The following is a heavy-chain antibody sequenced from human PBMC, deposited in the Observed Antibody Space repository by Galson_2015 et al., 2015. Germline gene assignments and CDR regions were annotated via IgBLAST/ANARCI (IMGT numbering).Heavy chain of an antibody. D-gene: IGHD3-16*02. CDR1: GYTLTDLS. J-gene: IGHJ3*02. CDR2: FDPEDGET. CDR3: ARKIMSTFGGVIDLKRGAFDI. Sequence: SVKVSCKVSGYTLTDLSMHWVRQAPGKGLEWMGGFDPEDGETIYAQKFQGRVTMTDDTSTDTAYMELSSLRSEDTAVYYCARKIMSTFGGVIDLKRGAFDIWGQGTMVTVSS. V-gene: IGHV1-24*01.